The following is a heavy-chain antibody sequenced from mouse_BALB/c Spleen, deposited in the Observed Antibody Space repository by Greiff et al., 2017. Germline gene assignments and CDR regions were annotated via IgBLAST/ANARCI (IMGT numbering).Heavy chain of an antibody. CDR1: GYTFSSYW. D-gene: IGHD1-1*01. CDR2: ILPGSGST. Sequence: QVQLQQSGAELMKPGASVKISCKATGYTFSSYWIEWIKQRPGHGLEWIGEILPGSGSTNYNEKFKGKATFTADTSSNTAYMQLSSLTSEDSAVYYCALYYYGSSFYFDYWGQGTTLTVSS. V-gene: IGHV1-9*01. J-gene: IGHJ2*01. CDR3: ALYYYGSSFYFDY.